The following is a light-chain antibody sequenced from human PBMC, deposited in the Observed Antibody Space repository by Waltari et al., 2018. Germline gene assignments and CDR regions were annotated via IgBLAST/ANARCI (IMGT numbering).Light chain of an antibody. Sequence: QSALTQPPSASGSPGLSVTISCTGTSSDVGGYTYVSRYQQHPGKAPKLMIYEVSKRPSGVPDRFSGSKSGNTASLTVSGLQAEDEADYYCSSYAGSKVVFGGGTKLTVL. V-gene: IGLV2-8*01. CDR1: SSDVGGYTY. J-gene: IGLJ2*01. CDR3: SSYAGSKVV. CDR2: EVS.